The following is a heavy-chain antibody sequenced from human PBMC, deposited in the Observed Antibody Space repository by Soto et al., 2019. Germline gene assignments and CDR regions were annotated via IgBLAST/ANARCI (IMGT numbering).Heavy chain of an antibody. CDR3: ARGVIH. V-gene: IGHV4-31*03. J-gene: IGHJ4*02. CDR2: IYYCGST. D-gene: IGHD3-16*02. Sequence: QGQLQESGPGLVKPSQTVSLTCTDYGGSISSGGYYWSWIRQHPVKGLEWIGYIYYCGSTSYNPSLKSRLTISVDTSKNQFSLNLSSVTAADTAVYYCARGVIHWGQGTLVTVSS. CDR1: GGSISSGGYY.